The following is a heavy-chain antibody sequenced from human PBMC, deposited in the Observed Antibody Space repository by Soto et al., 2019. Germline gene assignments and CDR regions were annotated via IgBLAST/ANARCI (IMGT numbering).Heavy chain of an antibody. D-gene: IGHD4-17*01. V-gene: IGHV4-30-2*01. CDR2: VYHSGST. CDR3: ARAKEYYGDYRLDY. Sequence: KPAESLSLTCAVSGDSISTGGYSWSWIRQAPGKALEWIGYVYHSGSTYYNPSLKSRVTMSVDRSKNQFSLQLSPVTAADKAVYYGARAKEYYGDYRLDYRGQGALVTVSS. J-gene: IGHJ4*02. CDR1: GDSISTGGYS.